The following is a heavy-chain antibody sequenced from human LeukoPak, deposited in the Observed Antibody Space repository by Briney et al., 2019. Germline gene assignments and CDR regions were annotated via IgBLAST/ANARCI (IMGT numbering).Heavy chain of an antibody. CDR2: IIPVFGAA. D-gene: IGHD5-18*01. Sequence: SVKVSCKASGGTFSSYGVSWMRQAPGQGLEWMGGIIPVFGAANYAQGFRGRVTLTADESTNTAYMDLSGLRSEDTAVYYCARVDTAMVIDYWGQGTLVTVSS. CDR1: GGTFSSYG. J-gene: IGHJ4*02. CDR3: ARVDTAMVIDY. V-gene: IGHV1-69*13.